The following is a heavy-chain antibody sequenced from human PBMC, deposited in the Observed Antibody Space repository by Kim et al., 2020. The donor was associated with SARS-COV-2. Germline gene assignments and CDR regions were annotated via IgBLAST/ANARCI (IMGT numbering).Heavy chain of an antibody. V-gene: IGHV3-30*03. Sequence: GGSLRLSCAASGFTFSSYVMHWVRQAPGKGLEWVTFISYDGSNKNYAGSVKGRFTISRDNSRNTGYLQMNSLRVEDTALYYCATPSHIGYSNSPHWGQGT. J-gene: IGHJ1*01. CDR1: GFTFSSYV. CDR2: ISYDGSNK. CDR3: ATPSHIGYSNSPH. D-gene: IGHD5-18*01.